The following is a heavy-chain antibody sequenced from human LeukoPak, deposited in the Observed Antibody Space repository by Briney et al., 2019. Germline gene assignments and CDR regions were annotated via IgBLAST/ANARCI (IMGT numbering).Heavy chain of an antibody. Sequence: PGGSLRLSCAASGFTFDDYAMHWVRQAPGKGLEWVSGISWNSGSIGYADSVKGRFTISRDNSKNTLYLQMNSLRVEDTAVYYCALDCCSGSRFDHWGQGTVVTVPS. CDR2: ISWNSGSI. CDR3: ALDCCSGSRFDH. D-gene: IGHD2-15*01. J-gene: IGHJ4*02. CDR1: GFTFDDYA. V-gene: IGHV3-9*01.